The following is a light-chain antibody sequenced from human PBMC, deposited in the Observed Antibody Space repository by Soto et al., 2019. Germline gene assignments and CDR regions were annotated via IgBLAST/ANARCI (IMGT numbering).Light chain of an antibody. V-gene: IGLV2-11*01. CDR3: CSYAGSYHWV. J-gene: IGLJ3*02. Sequence: QSALTQPRSVSRSPGQSVTISCTGTSSDVGGYNYVSWYQQHPGKAPKLMIYDVSKRPSGVPDRFSGSKSGNTASLTISGLQAEDEADYYCCSYAGSYHWVFGGGTKLTVL. CDR2: DVS. CDR1: SSDVGGYNY.